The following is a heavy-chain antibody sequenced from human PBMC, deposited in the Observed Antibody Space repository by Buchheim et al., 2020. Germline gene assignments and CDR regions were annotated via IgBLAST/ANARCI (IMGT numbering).Heavy chain of an antibody. V-gene: IGHV3-7*01. CDR1: GFTFSSYW. CDR2: IKQDGSEK. J-gene: IGHJ4*02. CDR3: AKRVYGDVPGDGY. Sequence: EVQLVESGGGLVQPGGSLRLSCAASGFTFSSYWMSWVRQAPGKGLEWVANIKQDGSEKYYVDSVKGRLTISRNNAKNSLDLQMNSLRAEDTAVYYCAKRVYGDVPGDGYWGQGTL. D-gene: IGHD4-17*01.